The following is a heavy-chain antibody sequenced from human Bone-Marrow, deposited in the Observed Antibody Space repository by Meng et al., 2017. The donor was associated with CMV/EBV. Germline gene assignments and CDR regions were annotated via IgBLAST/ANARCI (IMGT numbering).Heavy chain of an antibody. Sequence: GGSLRLSCAASGFTFSGSAMHWVRQASGKGLEWVGRIRSKANSYATAYAASVRGRFTISRDNAKNSLYLQMNSLRAEDTAVYYCAREGRDSSMTTINFDYWGQGTLVTVSS. CDR2: IRSKANSYAT. J-gene: IGHJ4*02. CDR3: AREGRDSSMTTINFDY. D-gene: IGHD2-21*02. CDR1: GFTFSGSA. V-gene: IGHV3-73*01.